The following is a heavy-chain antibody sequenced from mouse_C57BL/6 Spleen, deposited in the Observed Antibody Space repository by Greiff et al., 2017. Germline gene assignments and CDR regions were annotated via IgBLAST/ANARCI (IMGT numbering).Heavy chain of an antibody. Sequence: QVQLQQPGAELVRPGSSVKLSCKASGYTFTSYWMDWVKQRPGQGLEWIGNIYPSDSETHYNQKFKDKATLTVDKSSSTAYMQLSSLTSEDSAVYYWARWGSNYSSYWGQGTLVTVSA. V-gene: IGHV1-61*01. CDR1: GYTFTSYW. CDR2: IYPSDSET. D-gene: IGHD2-5*01. CDR3: ARWGSNYSSY. J-gene: IGHJ3*01.